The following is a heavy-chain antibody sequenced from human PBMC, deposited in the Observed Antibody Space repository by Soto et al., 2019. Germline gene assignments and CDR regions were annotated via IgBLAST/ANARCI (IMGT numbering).Heavy chain of an antibody. D-gene: IGHD3-3*01. CDR2: IIPTPAIT. CDR3: ARDRITTRGDAFEL. Sequence: QVQLVQSGAEVRKPGSSVKVSCKAPGGTFSTYIISWVRQAPGQGLEWMGRIIPTPAITTYAQKLQGRVTVTADRSTSTAYMELTSLKSEDTAVYYCARDRITTRGDAFELSGQGTMVTVSS. CDR1: GGTFSTYI. J-gene: IGHJ3*01. V-gene: IGHV1-69*08.